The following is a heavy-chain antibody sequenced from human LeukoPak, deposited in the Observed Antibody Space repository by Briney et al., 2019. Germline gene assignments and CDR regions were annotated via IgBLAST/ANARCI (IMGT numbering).Heavy chain of an antibody. V-gene: IGHV4-34*01. CDR1: GGSFSGYY. D-gene: IGHD3-16*01. CDR3: ARETSQKGAHYMDV. Sequence: SETLSLTCAVYGGSFSGYYWSWIRQPPGKGLEWIGEINHSGSTNYNPSLKSRVTISVDTSKNQFSLKLSSVAAADTAVYYCARETSQKGAHYMDVWGKGTTVTISS. J-gene: IGHJ6*03. CDR2: INHSGST.